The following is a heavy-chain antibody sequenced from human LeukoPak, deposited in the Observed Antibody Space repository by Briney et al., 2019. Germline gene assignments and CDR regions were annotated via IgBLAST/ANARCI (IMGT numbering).Heavy chain of an antibody. J-gene: IGHJ4*02. CDR2: IDSSSSTI. CDR1: GFPFTTYN. Sequence: PGGSLRLSCAVSGFPFTTYNMNSVRQSPGKGLEWVSYIDSSSSTIYYADSVKGRFTVSRDNAKNSLDLQMNSLKAEDTAVYYCVRDRGISFYFDYWGQGTLVTVSS. CDR3: VRDRGISFYFDY. V-gene: IGHV3-48*01. D-gene: IGHD3-16*02.